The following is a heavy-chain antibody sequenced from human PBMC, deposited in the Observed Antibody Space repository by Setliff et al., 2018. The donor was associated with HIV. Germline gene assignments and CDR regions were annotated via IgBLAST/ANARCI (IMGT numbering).Heavy chain of an antibody. V-gene: IGHV4-34*01. D-gene: IGHD4-17*01. CDR3: AAKKSGDYPFN. CDR1: GGSFSGYY. Sequence: SETLSLTCAVYGGSFSGYYWSWIRQPPGKGLEWIGEINHDRTTNYNPSLKSRVTLSLDTSKNQFSLELTSVTAADTAVYYCAAKKSGDYPFNWGQGTLVTVS. J-gene: IGHJ4*02. CDR2: INHDRTT.